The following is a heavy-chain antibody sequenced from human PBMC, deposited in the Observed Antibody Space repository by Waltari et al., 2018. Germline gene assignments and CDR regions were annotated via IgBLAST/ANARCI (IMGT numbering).Heavy chain of an antibody. J-gene: IGHJ4*02. V-gene: IGHV4-38-2*02. Sequence: QVQLQESGPGLVKPSETLSLTCAVSGYSISSGYYWGWIRQPPGKGLEWIGSIYHSGSTYYNPSLKSRVTISVDTSKNQFSPKLSSVTAADTAVYYCARDDGSSGDYWGQGTLVTVSS. CDR3: ARDDGSSGDY. D-gene: IGHD6-19*01. CDR1: GYSISSGYY. CDR2: IYHSGST.